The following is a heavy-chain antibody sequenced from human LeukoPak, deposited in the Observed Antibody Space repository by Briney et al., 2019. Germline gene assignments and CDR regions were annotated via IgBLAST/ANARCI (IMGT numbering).Heavy chain of an antibody. V-gene: IGHV3-33*01. Sequence: GGSLRLSCAASGFTFSSYGMHWVRQAPGKGLEWVAVIWYDGSNKYYADSVKGRFTISRDNSKNTLYLQMNSLRAEDTAVYYWGRGPGGFWNGGFDYWGQGTLVTVSS. J-gene: IGHJ4*02. CDR2: IWYDGSNK. D-gene: IGHD1-1*01. CDR1: GFTFSSYG. CDR3: GRGPGGFWNGGFDY.